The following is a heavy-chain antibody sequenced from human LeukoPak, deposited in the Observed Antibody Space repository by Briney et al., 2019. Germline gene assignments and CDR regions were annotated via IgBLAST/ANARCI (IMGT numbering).Heavy chain of an antibody. CDR2: IFSNDEK. CDR3: ARMGDTMVRGVFDY. V-gene: IGHV2-26*01. CDR1: GFSLSNARMG. J-gene: IGHJ4*02. Sequence: SGPVLVKPTETLTLTCTVSGFSLSNARMGVSWIRQPPGKALEWLAHIFSNDEKSYSTSLKSRLTISKDTSKSQVVPIMTNMDPVDTATYYCARMGDTMVRGVFDYWGQGTLVTVSS. D-gene: IGHD3-10*01.